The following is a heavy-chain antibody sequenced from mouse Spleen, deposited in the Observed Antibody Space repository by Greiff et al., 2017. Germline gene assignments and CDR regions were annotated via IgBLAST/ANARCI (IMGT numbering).Heavy chain of an antibody. CDR2: INPSTGGT. J-gene: IGHJ2*01. V-gene: IGHV1-42*01. CDR3: ARSGPYYFDY. Sequence: EVQRVESGPELVKPGASVKISCKASGYSFTGYYMNWVKQSPEKSLEWIGEINPSTGGTTYNQKFKAKATLTVDKSSSTAYMQLKSLTSEDSAVYYCARSGPYYFDYWGQGTTLTVSS. D-gene: IGHD3-1*01. CDR1: GYSFTGYY.